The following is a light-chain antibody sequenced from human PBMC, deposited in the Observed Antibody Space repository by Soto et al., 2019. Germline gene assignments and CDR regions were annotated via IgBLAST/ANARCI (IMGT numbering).Light chain of an antibody. V-gene: IGKV3-11*01. CDR1: QSVGSY. Sequence: IVLTQSPATLSLSLGETATLSCRASQSVGSYLAWYQQKPGQAPRLLIYDASTRATGIPARFSGSGSGTDFTLTISSLEPEDFAVYYCQQRTNSPPVTFGGGTKVEIK. CDR3: QQRTNSPPVT. CDR2: DAS. J-gene: IGKJ4*01.